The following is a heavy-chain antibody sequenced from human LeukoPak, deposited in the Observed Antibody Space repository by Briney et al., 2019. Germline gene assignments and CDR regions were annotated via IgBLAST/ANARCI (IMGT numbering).Heavy chain of an antibody. CDR1: GYTLTELS. V-gene: IGHV1-24*01. CDR2: FDPEDGET. CDR3: ATHAGYSSSWYVATPFDY. J-gene: IGHJ4*02. D-gene: IGHD6-13*01. Sequence: ASVKVSCKVSGYTLTELSMHWVRQAPGKGLEWMGGFDPEDGETIYAQKFQGRVTMTEDTSTDTAYMELSSLRSEDTAVYYCATHAGYSSSWYVATPFDYWGQGTLVTVSS.